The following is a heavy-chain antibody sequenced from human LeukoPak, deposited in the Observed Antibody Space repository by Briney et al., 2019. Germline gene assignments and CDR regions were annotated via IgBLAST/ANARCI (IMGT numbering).Heavy chain of an antibody. J-gene: IGHJ4*02. Sequence: GGSLRLSCAASGFTFSSYTMNWVRQAPGKGLEWVSYIRASSSTIYYADSVKGRFTISRDNAKNSLYLQMDSLRAEDTAVYYCARDKRQERWPDYWGQGTLVTVSS. CDR2: IRASSSTI. CDR1: GFTFSSYT. D-gene: IGHD5-24*01. V-gene: IGHV3-48*04. CDR3: ARDKRQERWPDY.